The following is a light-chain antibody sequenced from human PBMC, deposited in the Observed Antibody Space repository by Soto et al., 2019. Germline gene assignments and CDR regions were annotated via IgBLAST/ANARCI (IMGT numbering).Light chain of an antibody. Sequence: DIQMTQSPSSLSASVGDRVTITCRASQSISSYLNWYQQKPGKAPKLLIYAASSLQSGVPSRFSGSGSGTEFTLTISSLQPEDFATYYWQQSYRTLTWTFGQGTKVEIK. CDR3: QQSYRTLTWT. V-gene: IGKV1-39*01. CDR2: AAS. CDR1: QSISSY. J-gene: IGKJ1*01.